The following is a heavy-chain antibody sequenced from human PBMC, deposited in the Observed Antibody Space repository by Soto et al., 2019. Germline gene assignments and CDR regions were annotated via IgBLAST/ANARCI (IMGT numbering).Heavy chain of an antibody. D-gene: IGHD6-25*01. CDR1: GGTFSSYA. CDR3: AGSEFAAGGYYYYGMDV. Sequence: QVQLVQSGAEVKKPGSSVKVSCKASGGTFSSYAISWVRQAPGQGLEWMGGIIPIFGTANYAQKFKGRVTITADESTSTAYMELSSLRSEDTAVYYCAGSEFAAGGYYYYGMDVWGHGTTVTISS. V-gene: IGHV1-69*01. CDR2: IIPIFGTA. J-gene: IGHJ6*02.